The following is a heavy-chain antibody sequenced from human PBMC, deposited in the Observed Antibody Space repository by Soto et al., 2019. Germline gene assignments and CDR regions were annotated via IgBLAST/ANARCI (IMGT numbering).Heavy chain of an antibody. D-gene: IGHD3-22*01. V-gene: IGHV1-18*01. CDR1: GYIFISYG. CDR2: ISKYNGNT. CDR3: ARGGAHYFDSSGHYFDY. J-gene: IGHJ4*02. Sequence: APVKVSCKTSGYIFISYGISWVRHAPGQGPEWMGWISKYNGNTNYAQNLQGRVTMTTDTSTSTVYMELRSLRSDDTAVYYCARGGAHYFDSSGHYFDYWGQGTLVTVSS.